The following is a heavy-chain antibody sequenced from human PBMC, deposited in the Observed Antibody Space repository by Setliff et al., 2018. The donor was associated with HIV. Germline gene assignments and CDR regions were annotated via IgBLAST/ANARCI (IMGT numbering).Heavy chain of an antibody. J-gene: IGHJ4*02. Sequence: GGSLRLSCAASGFTFSNFWMSWVRQAPGKGLEWVASLKQDGSEKYSVDSVKGRFTISRDNTKNSLYLQMNSLRAEDTARYYCARDHYLGLDYWGQGSLVTVSS. CDR2: LKQDGSEK. CDR3: ARDHYLGLDY. D-gene: IGHD7-27*01. CDR1: GFTFSNFW. V-gene: IGHV3-7*03.